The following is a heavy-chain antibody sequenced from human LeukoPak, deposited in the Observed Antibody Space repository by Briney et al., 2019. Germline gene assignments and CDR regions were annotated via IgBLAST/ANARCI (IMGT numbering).Heavy chain of an antibody. V-gene: IGHV3-48*04. CDR2: ISSSSSTI. Sequence: GGSLRLSCAASGFTFSSYSMNWVRQAPGKGLEWVSYISSSSSTIYYADSVKGRFTISRDNGKNSLYLQTNSLRAEDTAVYYCARVDYTNYAGALDIWGQGTMVTVSS. D-gene: IGHD4-11*01. CDR3: ARVDYTNYAGALDI. CDR1: GFTFSSYS. J-gene: IGHJ3*02.